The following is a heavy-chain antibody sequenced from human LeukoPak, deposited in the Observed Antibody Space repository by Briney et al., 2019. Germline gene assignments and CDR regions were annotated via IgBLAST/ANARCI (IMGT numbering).Heavy chain of an antibody. CDR3: AREDCSGGSCLKYNWFDP. Sequence: ASVKVSCKASGYTFTSYGISWVRQAPGQGLEWMGWISAYNGNTNYAQKLQGGVTMTTDTSTSTAYMELRSLRSDDTAVYYCAREDCSGGSCLKYNWFDPWGQGTLVTVSS. V-gene: IGHV1-18*01. CDR2: ISAYNGNT. J-gene: IGHJ5*02. D-gene: IGHD2-15*01. CDR1: GYTFTSYG.